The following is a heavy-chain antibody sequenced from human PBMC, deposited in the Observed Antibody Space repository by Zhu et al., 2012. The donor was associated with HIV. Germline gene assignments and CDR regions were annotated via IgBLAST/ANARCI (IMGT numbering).Heavy chain of an antibody. CDR1: GASISSGDHY. Sequence: QVQLQESGPRLVKPSQTLSLTCTVSGASISSGDHYWTWIRQPPGKGLEWMGNIYYTGSTYYNPSLKGRILLSVVTSKNQLSLSLNYVTAADTAVYYCARATPGYFGSGIDFWGPGESVVTVSS. V-gene: IGHV4-30-4*08. J-gene: IGHJ4*01. D-gene: IGHD3-10*01. CDR3: ARATPGYFGSGIDF. CDR2: IYYTGST.